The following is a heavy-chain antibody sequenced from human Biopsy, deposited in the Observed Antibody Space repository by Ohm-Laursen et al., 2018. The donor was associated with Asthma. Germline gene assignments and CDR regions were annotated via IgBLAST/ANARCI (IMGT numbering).Heavy chain of an antibody. Sequence: SLRLSCSASGFAVSRDHMFWVRQAPGKGLEWVAVISYDGSITHYADSVKGRFTISRDNSKNTVYLDISSLRIEDTAVFYCGIVVAANPFQGDCWGQGTLVTVSS. CDR2: ISYDGSIT. D-gene: IGHD2-15*01. CDR3: GIVVAANPFQGDC. V-gene: IGHV3-30*03. J-gene: IGHJ4*02. CDR1: GFAVSRDH.